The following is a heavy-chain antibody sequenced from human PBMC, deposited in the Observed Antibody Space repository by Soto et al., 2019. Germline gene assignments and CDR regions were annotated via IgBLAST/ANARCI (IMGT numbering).Heavy chain of an antibody. V-gene: IGHV4-39*01. CDR2: IYYSGST. D-gene: IGHD1-7*01. J-gene: IGHJ6*02. Sequence: SETLSLTCTVSGGSISSSSYYWGWIRQPPGKGLEWIGSIYYSGSTYYNPSLKSRVTISVDTSKNQFSLKLSSVTAADTAVYYCARPELRYGMDVWGQGTTVTVSS. CDR1: GGSISSSSYY. CDR3: ARPELRYGMDV.